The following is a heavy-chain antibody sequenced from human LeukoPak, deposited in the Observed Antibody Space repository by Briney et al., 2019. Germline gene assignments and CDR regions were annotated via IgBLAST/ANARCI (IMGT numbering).Heavy chain of an antibody. J-gene: IGHJ3*02. CDR3: AKVSSAYGDAFDI. Sequence: SETLSLTCTVSGGSISSYYWGWIRQPPGKGLQWIGSFYYSGSTYYNPSLKSRVTIYVDTSKNQFSLKLSSVTAADTAVYYCAKVSSAYGDAFDIWGQGTMVTVSS. CDR1: GGSISSYY. D-gene: IGHD4-17*01. V-gene: IGHV4-39*07. CDR2: FYYSGST.